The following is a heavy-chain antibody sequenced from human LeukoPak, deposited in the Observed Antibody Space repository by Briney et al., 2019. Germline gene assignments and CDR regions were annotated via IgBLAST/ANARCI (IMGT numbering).Heavy chain of an antibody. Sequence: GGSLRLSCAASAFSLNAYNMNWVRQAPGKGLEWVSSISYTGTYIYYADSVKGRFTISRDNAQNSLYLQMNSLRAEDTAVYYCARVSSSRGYDSSGYGTNFDYWGQGTLVTVSS. V-gene: IGHV3-21*01. J-gene: IGHJ4*02. CDR2: ISYTGTYI. CDR3: ARVSSSRGYDSSGYGTNFDY. CDR1: AFSLNAYN. D-gene: IGHD3-22*01.